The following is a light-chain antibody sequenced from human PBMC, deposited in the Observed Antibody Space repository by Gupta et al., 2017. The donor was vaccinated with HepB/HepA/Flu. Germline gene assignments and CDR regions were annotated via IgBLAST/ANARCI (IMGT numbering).Light chain of an antibody. J-gene: IGKJ5*01. CDR3: QQRSNWPLIT. CDR1: QSVSSY. CDR2: DAS. V-gene: IGKV3-11*01. Sequence: EIVLTQSAAILSLSPGERATVSCRASQSVSSYLAWYQQKPGQAPRLLIYDASNSATGIPARFSGSGSGTDFTLTISSLEPEDFAVYYCQQRSNWPLITFGQGTRLEIK.